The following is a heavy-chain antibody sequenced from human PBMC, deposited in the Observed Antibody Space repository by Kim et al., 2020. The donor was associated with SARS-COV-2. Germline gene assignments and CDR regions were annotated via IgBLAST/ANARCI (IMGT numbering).Heavy chain of an antibody. J-gene: IGHJ6*02. D-gene: IGHD1-7*01. CDR3: ARVRGTGTKYYYYGMDV. CDR1: GGSISSYY. CDR2: IYYSGST. Sequence: SETLSLTCTVSGGSISSYYWSWIRQPPGKGLEWIGYIYYSGSTNYNPSLKSRVTISVDTSKNQFSLKLSSVTAADTAVYYCARVRGTGTKYYYYGMDVWGQGTTVTVSS. V-gene: IGHV4-59*13.